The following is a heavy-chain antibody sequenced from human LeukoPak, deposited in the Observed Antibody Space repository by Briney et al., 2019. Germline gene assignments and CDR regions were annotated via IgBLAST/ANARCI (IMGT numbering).Heavy chain of an antibody. Sequence: GGSLRLSCAASGFTFSSYGMHWVRQAPGKGLEWVAVIWYDGSNKYYADSVKGRFTISRDNSKNTLYLQMNSLRAEDTAVYYCARVGSSIRSGWSNWYFDLWGRGTLVTVSS. CDR2: IWYDGSNK. D-gene: IGHD6-19*01. CDR1: GFTFSSYG. V-gene: IGHV3-33*01. CDR3: ARVGSSIRSGWSNWYFDL. J-gene: IGHJ2*01.